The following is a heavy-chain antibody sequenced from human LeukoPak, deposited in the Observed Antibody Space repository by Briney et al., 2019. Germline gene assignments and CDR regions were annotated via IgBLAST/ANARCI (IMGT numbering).Heavy chain of an antibody. D-gene: IGHD2-15*01. CDR1: GFTFSNYW. CDR2: IDPDGSNT. CDR3: ARAWSGHDAFDI. J-gene: IGHJ3*02. Sequence: GGSLRLSCAASGFTFSNYWMHWVRQAPGKGLVWVSRIDPDGSNTNYADSVKGRFPISRDNAKSMLYLQMNSLRAEDTAVYYCARAWSGHDAFDIWGQGTMVTVSS. V-gene: IGHV3-74*01.